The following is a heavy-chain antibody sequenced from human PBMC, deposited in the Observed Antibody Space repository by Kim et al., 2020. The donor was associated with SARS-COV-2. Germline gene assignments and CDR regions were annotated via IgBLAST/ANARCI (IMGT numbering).Heavy chain of an antibody. J-gene: IGHJ6*02. V-gene: IGHV4-34*01. CDR2: ISHSGGN. CDR1: GGPFSGDY. CDR3: ARRRIYCSGGSCYSKNYYAIDV. D-gene: IGHD2-15*01. Sequence: SETLSLTCAAYGGPFSGDYWSWIRQPPGKGLEWIGEISHSGGNNYNPSLKSRVVMSVDTSKNQFSLKLASVTAADTAVYYCARRRIYCSGGSCYSKNYYAIDVSGQGTTVTV.